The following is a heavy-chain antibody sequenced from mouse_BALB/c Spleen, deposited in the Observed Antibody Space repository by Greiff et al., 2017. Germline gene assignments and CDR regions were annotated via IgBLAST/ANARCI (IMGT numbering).Heavy chain of an antibody. Sequence: VMLVESAAELARPGASVKMSCKASGYTFTSYTMHWVKQRPGQGLEWIGYINPSSGYTEYNQKFKDKTTLTADKSSSTAYMQLSSLTSEDSAVYYCARYPFYCCGGYWGQGTTLTVSA. CDR2: INPSSGYT. CDR3: ARYPFYCCGGY. J-gene: IGHJ2*01. CDR1: GYTFTSYT. V-gene: IGHV1-4*02. D-gene: IGHD1-1*01.